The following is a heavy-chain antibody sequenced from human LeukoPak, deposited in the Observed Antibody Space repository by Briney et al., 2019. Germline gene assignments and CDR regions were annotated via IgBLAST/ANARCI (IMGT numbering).Heavy chain of an antibody. CDR3: AKGGGDYSKGIDY. CDR1: GFTFSSYA. Sequence: PGGSLSLSCAASGFTFSSYAMSWVRQAPGKGLEWVSAISGSGGSTYYADSVKGRFTISRDNSKNTLYLQMNSLRAEDTAVYYCAKGGGDYSKGIDYWGQGTLVTVPS. CDR2: ISGSGGST. J-gene: IGHJ4*02. V-gene: IGHV3-23*01. D-gene: IGHD4-11*01.